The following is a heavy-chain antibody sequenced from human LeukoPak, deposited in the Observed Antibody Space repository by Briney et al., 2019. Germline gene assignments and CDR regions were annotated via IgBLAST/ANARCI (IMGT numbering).Heavy chain of an antibody. CDR2: ISSSGSTI. V-gene: IGHV3-48*03. Sequence: GGSLRLSCAASGFTFSSYEMNWVRQGPGKGLEWVSYISSSGSTIYYADSVKGRFTISRDNAKNSLYLQMNSLRAEDTAVYYCARVGWEPLAFDYWGQGTLVTVSS. D-gene: IGHD1-26*01. CDR1: GFTFSSYE. J-gene: IGHJ4*02. CDR3: ARVGWEPLAFDY.